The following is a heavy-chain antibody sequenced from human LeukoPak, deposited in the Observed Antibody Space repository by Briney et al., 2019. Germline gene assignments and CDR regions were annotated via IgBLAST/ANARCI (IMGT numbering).Heavy chain of an antibody. CDR3: ARFGLSLVVPAAIYGLGAFDI. CDR2: INHSGST. V-gene: IGHV4-34*01. CDR1: GGSFSGYY. Sequence: KPSETLSLTCAVYGGSFSGYYWSWIRQPPGKGLEGIGEINHSGSTNYNPSLKSRVTISVDTSKNQFSLKLSSVTAADTAVYYCARFGLSLVVPAAIYGLGAFDIWGQGTMVTVSS. D-gene: IGHD2-2*01. J-gene: IGHJ3*02.